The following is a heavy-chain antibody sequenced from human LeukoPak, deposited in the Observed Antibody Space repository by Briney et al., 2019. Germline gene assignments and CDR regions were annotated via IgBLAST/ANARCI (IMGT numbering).Heavy chain of an antibody. D-gene: IGHD6-19*01. CDR3: TTVAQW. J-gene: IGHJ4*02. Sequence: GGSLRLSCAASGLSFSHARMSWVRQAPGKGLEWVGRIRTKSDGETTEYAAPVKGRFTISRDDSENMLYLQMSYLKTEDTAVYYCTTVAQWWGQETLVSVSS. CDR2: IRTKSDGETT. V-gene: IGHV3-15*01. CDR1: GLSFSHAR.